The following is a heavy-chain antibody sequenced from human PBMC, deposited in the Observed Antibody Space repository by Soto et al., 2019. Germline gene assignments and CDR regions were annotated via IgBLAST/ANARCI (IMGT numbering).Heavy chain of an antibody. CDR3: GRVEVAAYNWFDL. CDR1: GYTFTSYD. D-gene: IGHD2-15*01. CDR2: MNPNSGNT. V-gene: IGHV1-8*01. J-gene: IGHJ5*02. Sequence: QVQLVQSGAEVKKPGASVKVSCKASGYTFTSYDINWVRQATGQGLEWMGWMNPNSGNTGYAQKFQGRVTMTRNTSISTGYKELGSLRSEDTGVYYCGRVEVAAYNWFDLWGQGTLVTVSS.